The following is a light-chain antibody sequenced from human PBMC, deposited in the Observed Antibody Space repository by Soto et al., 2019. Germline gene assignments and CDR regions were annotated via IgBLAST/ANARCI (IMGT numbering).Light chain of an antibody. J-gene: IGLJ2*01. CDR1: SSDVAGYNY. CDR3: CSYAVSYTLV. Sequence: QSALTQPRSVSGSPGQSVTMSCTGTSSDVAGYNYVSWYQQHPGKAPKLMIYDVIKRPSGVPDRFSGSKSGNTASLTISGLQGADEADYYCCSYAVSYTLVFGGGTKVTVL. CDR2: DVI. V-gene: IGLV2-11*01.